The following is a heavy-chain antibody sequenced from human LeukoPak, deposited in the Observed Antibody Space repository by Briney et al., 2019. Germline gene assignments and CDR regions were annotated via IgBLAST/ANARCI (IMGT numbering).Heavy chain of an antibody. Sequence: GGSLRLSCAASGFTVSSNYMSWVRQAPGKGLEWVSVIYSGGSTYYADSVKGRFTISRDNSKNTLYLQMNSLRAEDTAVYYCAASRDGYNYFDYWGQGTLVTVSS. CDR3: AASRDGYNYFDY. CDR1: GFTVSSNY. J-gene: IGHJ4*02. D-gene: IGHD5-24*01. CDR2: IYSGGST. V-gene: IGHV3-66*01.